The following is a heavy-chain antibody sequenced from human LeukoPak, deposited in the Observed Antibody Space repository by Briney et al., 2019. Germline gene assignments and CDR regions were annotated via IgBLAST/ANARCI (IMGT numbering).Heavy chain of an antibody. V-gene: IGHV1-8*01. J-gene: IGHJ4*02. CDR2: MNPGSGDT. CDR1: GYTFTTYE. Sequence: ASVKVSCKASGYTFTTYEMTWVRQATGQGLEWMGWMNPGSGDTAYAQKFQDRVTMTRDTSISTAYMELSSLESEDTAIYYCARGLGDYNTDWFPVSGYWGQGTLVTASS. D-gene: IGHD3-9*01. CDR3: ARGLGDYNTDWFPVSGY.